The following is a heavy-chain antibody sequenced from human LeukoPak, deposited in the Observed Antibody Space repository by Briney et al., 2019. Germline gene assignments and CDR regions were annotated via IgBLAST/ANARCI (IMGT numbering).Heavy chain of an antibody. Sequence: GGSLRLSCSASGFTFSSHTMHWVRQAPGKGLEYVSSISGGGGRTYYADSVKGRFTMSRDNSRNTLYLQMSSLSAEDTAVYHCVKDLSGTFSFDYWGQGTLVTVSS. CDR2: ISGGGGRT. D-gene: IGHD1-26*01. CDR3: VKDLSGTFSFDY. V-gene: IGHV3-64D*09. CDR1: GFTFSSHT. J-gene: IGHJ4*02.